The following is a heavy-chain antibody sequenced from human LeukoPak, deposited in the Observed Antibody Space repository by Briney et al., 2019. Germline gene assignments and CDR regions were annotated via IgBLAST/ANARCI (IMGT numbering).Heavy chain of an antibody. V-gene: IGHV1-2*02. Sequence: ASVKVSCKASGYTFTGYYMHWVRQAPGQGLEWMGWINPNSGGTNYAQKLQGRVTMTRDTSISTAYMELSRLRSDDTAVYYCARDGYSSSWYNWFDPWGQGTLVTVSS. J-gene: IGHJ5*02. D-gene: IGHD6-13*01. CDR1: GYTFTGYY. CDR2: INPNSGGT. CDR3: ARDGYSSSWYNWFDP.